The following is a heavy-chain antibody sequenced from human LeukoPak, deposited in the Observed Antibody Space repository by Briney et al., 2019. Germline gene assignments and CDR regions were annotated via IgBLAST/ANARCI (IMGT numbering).Heavy chain of an antibody. CDR2: INPNSGGT. V-gene: IGHV1-2*02. D-gene: IGHD3-16*01. CDR3: ARGPVDWGEDYFDY. J-gene: IGHJ4*02. CDR1: GYTFTRYD. Sequence: ASVKVSCKASGYTFTRYDINWVRQATGQGLEWMGWINPNSGGTNYAQKFQGRVTMTRDTSISTAYMELSRLRSDDTAVYYCARGPVDWGEDYFDYWGQGTLVTVSS.